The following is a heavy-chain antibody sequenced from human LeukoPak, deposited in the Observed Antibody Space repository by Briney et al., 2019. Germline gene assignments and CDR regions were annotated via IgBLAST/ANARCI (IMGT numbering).Heavy chain of an antibody. Sequence: ASVKVSCKASGGTFSSYAISWVRQAPGQGLEWMGRIIPLFGTATYVQKFQGRVTITTDESTSTAYMELSSLRSEDTAVYYCARVDSSLTDAFDIWGQGTMVTVSS. D-gene: IGHD2-15*01. J-gene: IGHJ3*02. V-gene: IGHV1-69*05. CDR2: IIPLFGTA. CDR3: ARVDSSLTDAFDI. CDR1: GGTFSSYA.